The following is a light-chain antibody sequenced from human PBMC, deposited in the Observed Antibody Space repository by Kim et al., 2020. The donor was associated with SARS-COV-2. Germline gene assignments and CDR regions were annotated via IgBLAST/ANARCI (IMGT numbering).Light chain of an antibody. CDR2: RAS. Sequence: DIQMTQSPPTLSASVGDRVIITCRASQSVSGWLAWYQQKAGKSPKLLIYRASFLQSGVPSRFSGSGSGTEFTLTISSLQPDDFATYYCQQYNNYPQTFGQGTKLEI. CDR1: QSVSGW. V-gene: IGKV1-5*03. J-gene: IGKJ2*01. CDR3: QQYNNYPQT.